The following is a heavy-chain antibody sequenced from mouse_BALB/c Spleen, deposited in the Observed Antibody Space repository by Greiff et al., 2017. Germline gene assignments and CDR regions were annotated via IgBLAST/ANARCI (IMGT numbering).Heavy chain of an antibody. CDR1: GYTFTSYT. CDR3: ARYYGNYYYAMDY. V-gene: IGHV1-4*01. Sequence: VHLVESGAELARPGASVKMSCKASGYTFTSYTMHWVKQRPGQGLEWIGYINPSSGYTNYNQKFKDKATLTADKSSSTAYMQLSSLTSEDSAVYYCARYYGNYYYAMDYWGQGTSVTVSS. CDR2: INPSSGYT. J-gene: IGHJ4*01. D-gene: IGHD2-1*01.